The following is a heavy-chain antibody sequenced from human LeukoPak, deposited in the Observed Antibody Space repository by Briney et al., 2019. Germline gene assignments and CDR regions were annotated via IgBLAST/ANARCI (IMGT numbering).Heavy chain of an antibody. CDR3: ASPRYSGRYRIDY. V-gene: IGHV3-11*01. J-gene: IGHJ4*02. CDR2: INSSGSAI. D-gene: IGHD1-26*01. Sequence: SLRLSFAATGFTFSDYYMSWIRQAPGKGLEWVSYINSSGSAIYYADAVKGRFTISRDNAKNSLYLQMNSLRAEETAVYYCASPRYSGRYRIDYWGQGTLVTVSS. CDR1: GFTFSDYY.